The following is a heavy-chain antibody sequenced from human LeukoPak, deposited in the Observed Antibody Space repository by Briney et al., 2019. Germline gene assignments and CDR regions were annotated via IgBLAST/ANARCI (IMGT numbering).Heavy chain of an antibody. CDR3: TSATDYYDSWGFDY. CDR1: GGSISSGGYS. J-gene: IGHJ4*02. Sequence: SETLSLTCAVSGGSISSGGYSWSWIRQPPGKGLEWIGYIYHSGSTYYNPSLKSRVTISVDRSKNQFSLKLSSVTAADTAVYYCTSATDYYDSWGFDYWGQGTLVTVSS. V-gene: IGHV4-30-2*01. CDR2: IYHSGST. D-gene: IGHD3-22*01.